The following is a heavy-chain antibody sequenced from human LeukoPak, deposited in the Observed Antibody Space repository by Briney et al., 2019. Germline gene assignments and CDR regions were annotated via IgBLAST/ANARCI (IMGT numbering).Heavy chain of an antibody. CDR1: GYSISSGYY. J-gene: IGHJ4*02. D-gene: IGHD3-10*01. CDR2: IYHSGGT. CDR3: ARTRYYYNSRSYGAPYYFDY. Sequence: SETLSLTCTVSGYSISSGYYWGWIRQPPGKGLEWIGTIYHSGGTYYNPSLKSRVTISVDTSKNQFSPKLSSVTAADTAVYYCARTRYYYNSRSYGAPYYFDYWGQGTLVTVSS. V-gene: IGHV4-38-2*02.